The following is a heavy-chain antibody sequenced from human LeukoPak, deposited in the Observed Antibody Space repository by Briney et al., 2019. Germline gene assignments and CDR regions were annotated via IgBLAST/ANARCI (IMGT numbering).Heavy chain of an antibody. V-gene: IGHV4-34*01. CDR3: ARHGKAAAAY. J-gene: IGHJ4*02. CDR1: GGSFSGYY. D-gene: IGHD6-13*01. Sequence: PSETLSFTCAVYGGSFSGYYWSWIRQPPGKGLEWIGEINHSGSTNYNPSLKSRVTISVDTSKNQFSLRLTSVTAADTAVYYCARHGKAAAAYWGQGTLVTVSS. CDR2: INHSGST.